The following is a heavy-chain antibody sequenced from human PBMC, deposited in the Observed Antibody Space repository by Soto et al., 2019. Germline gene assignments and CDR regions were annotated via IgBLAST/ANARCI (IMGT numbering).Heavy chain of an antibody. J-gene: IGHJ2*01. D-gene: IGHD5-12*01. CDR2: INHSGST. CDR1: GGSFSGYY. Sequence: QVQLQQWGAGLLKPSETLSLTCAVYGGSFSGYYWSWIRQPPGKGLEWIGEINHSGSTNYNPSLKRRVTLSVDTSNNPFSLKLSAVTAADAAVYYCARGRRRVATMKWYFDLWGRGTLVTVSS. V-gene: IGHV4-34*01. CDR3: ARGRRRVATMKWYFDL.